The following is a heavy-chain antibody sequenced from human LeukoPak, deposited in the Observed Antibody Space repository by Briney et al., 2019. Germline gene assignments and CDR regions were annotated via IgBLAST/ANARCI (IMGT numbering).Heavy chain of an antibody. CDR2: ISGSGGST. J-gene: IGHJ4*02. CDR1: GFPFSSYA. D-gene: IGHD6-13*01. V-gene: IGHV3-23*01. Sequence: GGSLRLSCAASGFPFSSYAMSWVRQAPGKGLEWVSAISGSGGSTYHADSVKGRFTISRDNSKNTLYLQMNSLRAEDTAVYYCAKVGLQQQLNYWGQGTLVTVSS. CDR3: AKVGLQQQLNY.